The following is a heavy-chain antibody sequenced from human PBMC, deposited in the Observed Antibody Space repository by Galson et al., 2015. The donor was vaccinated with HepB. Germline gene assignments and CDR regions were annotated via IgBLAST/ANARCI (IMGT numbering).Heavy chain of an antibody. V-gene: IGHV3-74*01. J-gene: IGHJ3*02. CDR2: INSDGSST. CDR1: GFTFSSYW. Sequence: SLRLSCAASGFTFSSYWMHWVRQAPGKGLVWVSRINSDGSSTSYADSVKGRFTISRDNAKNTLYLQMNSLRAEDTAVYYCARDAPWITMVRGVITHDAFDIWGQGTMVTVSS. CDR3: ARDAPWITMVRGVITHDAFDI. D-gene: IGHD3-10*01.